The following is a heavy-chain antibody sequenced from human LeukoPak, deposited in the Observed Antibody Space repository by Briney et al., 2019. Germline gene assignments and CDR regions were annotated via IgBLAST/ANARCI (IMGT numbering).Heavy chain of an antibody. V-gene: IGHV3-23*01. J-gene: IGHJ3*02. Sequence: GGSLRLSCAASGFTFSSYAMSWVRQAPGKGLEWVSAISGSGGSTYYADSVKGRFTISRDNSKNTLYLQMSSLRAEDTAVYYCATSGSYSPSTFDIWGQGTMVTVSS. CDR1: GFTFSSYA. D-gene: IGHD1-26*01. CDR3: ATSGSYSPSTFDI. CDR2: ISGSGGST.